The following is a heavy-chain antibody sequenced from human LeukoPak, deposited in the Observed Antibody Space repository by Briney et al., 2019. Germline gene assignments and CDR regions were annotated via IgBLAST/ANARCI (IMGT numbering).Heavy chain of an antibody. Sequence: ASVKVSCKASGGTFSSYAISWVRQAPGQGLEWVGGIIPIFGTANYAQKFQGRVTITADESTSTAYMELSSLRSEDTAVYYCAIHSYYYDSSGYSSWFDPWGQGTLVTVSS. D-gene: IGHD3-22*01. V-gene: IGHV1-69*13. CDR2: IIPIFGTA. CDR1: GGTFSSYA. CDR3: AIHSYYYDSSGYSSWFDP. J-gene: IGHJ5*02.